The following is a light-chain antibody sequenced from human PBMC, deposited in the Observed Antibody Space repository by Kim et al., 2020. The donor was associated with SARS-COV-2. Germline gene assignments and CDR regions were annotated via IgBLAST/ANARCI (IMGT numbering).Light chain of an antibody. Sequence: GQPITIACTGTRSDVGAYKYVSWYQQHPGKAPELMIFDVSERPSGISNRFSGSKSGNTASLTISGLQAEDEADYYCSSYARSSSYVFGTGTKVTVL. J-gene: IGLJ1*01. V-gene: IGLV2-14*04. CDR3: SSYARSSSYV. CDR1: RSDVGAYKY. CDR2: DVS.